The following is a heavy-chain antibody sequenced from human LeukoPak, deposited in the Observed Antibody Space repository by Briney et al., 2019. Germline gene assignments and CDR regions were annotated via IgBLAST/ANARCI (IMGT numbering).Heavy chain of an antibody. CDR2: IYYSGST. CDR1: GGSISSSSYY. V-gene: IGHV4-39*02. CDR3: AREMWNIAARQFDY. D-gene: IGHD6-6*01. Sequence: SETLSLTCTVSGGSISSSSYYWGWIRQPPGKGLEWIGSIYYSGSTYYNPSLKSRVTISVDTSKNQFSLKLSSVTAADTAVYYCAREMWNIAARQFDYWGQGTLVTVSS. J-gene: IGHJ4*02.